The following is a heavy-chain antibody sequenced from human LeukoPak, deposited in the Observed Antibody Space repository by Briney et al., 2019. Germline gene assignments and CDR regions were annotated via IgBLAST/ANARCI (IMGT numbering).Heavy chain of an antibody. CDR3: ARGRVRSKYYDILTGYYFDY. CDR1: GFTFSSYS. V-gene: IGHV3-64*01. Sequence: GGSLRLSCAASGFTFSSYSMNWVRQAPGKGLEYVSAISSNGGSTYYANSVKGRFTISRDNSKNTLYLQMGSLRAEDMAVYYCARGRVRSKYYDILTGYYFDYWGQGTLVTVSS. D-gene: IGHD3-9*01. CDR2: ISSNGGST. J-gene: IGHJ4*02.